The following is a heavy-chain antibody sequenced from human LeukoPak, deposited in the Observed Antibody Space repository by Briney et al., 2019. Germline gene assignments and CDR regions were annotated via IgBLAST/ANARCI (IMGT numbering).Heavy chain of an antibody. J-gene: IGHJ6*03. V-gene: IGHV3-9*01. CDR3: AKDSYGDYYFMDV. Sequence: GGSLRLSCAASGFTFDDYAMHWVRQAPGKGLEWVSGISWSSGTIGYADSVKGRFTISRDNAKNSLYLQMNSLRAEDTALYYCAKDSYGDYYFMDVWGKGTTVTVSS. CDR2: ISWSSGTI. CDR1: GFTFDDYA. D-gene: IGHD4-17*01.